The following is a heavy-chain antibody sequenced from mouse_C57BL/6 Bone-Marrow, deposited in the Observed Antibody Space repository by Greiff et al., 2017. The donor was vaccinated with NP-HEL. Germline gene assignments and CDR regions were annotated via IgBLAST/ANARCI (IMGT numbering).Heavy chain of an antibody. V-gene: IGHV14-4*01. J-gene: IGHJ2*01. CDR1: GFNIKDDY. D-gene: IGHD1-1*01. CDR3: TPLITTVVAEYYFDY. Sequence: VQLQQSGAELVRPGASVKLSCTASGFNIKDDYMHWVKQRPEQGLEWIGWIDPENGDTEYASKFQGKATITADTSSNTAYLQLSSLTSEDTAISYYTPLITTVVAEYYFDYWGQGTTLTVSS. CDR2: IDPENGDT.